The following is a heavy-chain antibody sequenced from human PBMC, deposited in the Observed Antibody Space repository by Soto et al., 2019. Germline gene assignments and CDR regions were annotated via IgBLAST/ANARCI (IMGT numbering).Heavy chain of an antibody. CDR3: ARAVAATANAFVT. D-gene: IGHD6-19*01. V-gene: IGHV6-1*01. CDR2: TYYRSKWYN. J-gene: IGHJ3*02. CDR1: GDSVSSNSAA. Sequence: SQTLSLTCAISGDSVSSNSAAWNWVRQSPSRGLEWLGRTYYRSKWYNDYAVSVKSRITIDPDTSKNQLSLQLNSVTPDDTAVYYCARAVAATANAFVTWGQGTVVTVSS.